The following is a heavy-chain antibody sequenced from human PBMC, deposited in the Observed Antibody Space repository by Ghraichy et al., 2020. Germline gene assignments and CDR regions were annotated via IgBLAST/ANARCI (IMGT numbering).Heavy chain of an antibody. CDR1: GGSISSYY. D-gene: IGHD6-19*01. CDR2: IYTSGST. J-gene: IGHJ5*02. CDR3: ARDRLGWYRVNSWFDP. V-gene: IGHV4-4*07. Sequence: SETLSLTCTVSGGSISSYYWSWIRQPAGKGLEWIGRIYTSGSTNYNPSLKSRVTMSVDTSKNQFSLKLSSVTAADTAVYYCARDRLGWYRVNSWFDPWGQGTLVTVSS.